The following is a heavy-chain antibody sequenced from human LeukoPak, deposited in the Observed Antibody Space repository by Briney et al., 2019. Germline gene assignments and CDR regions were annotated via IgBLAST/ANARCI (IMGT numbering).Heavy chain of an antibody. CDR1: GGSSSSSSYY. Sequence: SETLSLTCNVSGGSSSSSSYYWSWIRQPPGKGLEWIGHIYGSGSTNYNPSLKSRVTLSVDTSKNQFSLKLSSVTAADTAVYYCAREGTSGTHLNWFDPWGQGTLVTVSS. CDR2: IYGSGST. CDR3: AREGTSGTHLNWFDP. J-gene: IGHJ5*02. D-gene: IGHD1-1*01. V-gene: IGHV4-61*01.